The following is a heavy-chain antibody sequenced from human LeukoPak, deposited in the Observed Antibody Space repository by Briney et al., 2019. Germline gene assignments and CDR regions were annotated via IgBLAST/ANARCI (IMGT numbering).Heavy chain of an antibody. CDR3: ARRSGYTIFDY. CDR2: INPIGGST. Sequence: GASVKVSCKASGYTFTNYYMNWVRQAPGRGLEWMGIINPIGGSTSYAQKFQGRVTMTRDMSTSTVYMELSSLKSEDTAVYYCARRSGYTIFDYWGQGTLVTVSS. CDR1: GYTFTNYY. V-gene: IGHV1-46*01. D-gene: IGHD3-22*01. J-gene: IGHJ4*02.